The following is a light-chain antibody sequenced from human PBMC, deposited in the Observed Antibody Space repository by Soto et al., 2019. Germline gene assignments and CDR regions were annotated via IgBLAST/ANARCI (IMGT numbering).Light chain of an antibody. J-gene: IGKJ3*01. V-gene: IGKV3-20*01. CDR3: QQYGTFPFT. CDR1: QSVNNNY. Sequence: EIVLTQSPGTLSLSPGERATLSCRASQSVNNNYLAWYQQKPGQAPRLLISGASNRATGIPDRFSGSGSGTDFTLAISRLEPEDFAVYSCQQYGTFPFTFGPGTKVYLK. CDR2: GAS.